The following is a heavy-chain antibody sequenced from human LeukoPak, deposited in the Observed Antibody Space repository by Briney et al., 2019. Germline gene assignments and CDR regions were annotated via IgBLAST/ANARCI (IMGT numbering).Heavy chain of an antibody. CDR3: ARNANYYDSSGYLDY. CDR1: GGSISSGDYY. V-gene: IGHV4-30-4*01. Sequence: SETLSLTCTVSGGSISSGDYYWSWIRQPPGKGLEWIGYIYYSGSTYYNPSLKSRVTISVDTSKNQFSLKLSFVTAADTAVYYCARNANYYDSSGYLDYWGQGTLVTVSS. D-gene: IGHD3-22*01. CDR2: IYYSGST. J-gene: IGHJ4*02.